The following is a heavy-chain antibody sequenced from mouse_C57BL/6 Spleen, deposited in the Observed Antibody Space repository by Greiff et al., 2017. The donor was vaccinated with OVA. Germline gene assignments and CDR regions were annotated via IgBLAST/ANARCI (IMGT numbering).Heavy chain of an antibody. D-gene: IGHD3-2*02. V-gene: IGHV1-5*01. J-gene: IGHJ3*01. CDR3: TREGASSGYLFAY. CDR1: GYTFTSYW. Sequence: EVQLQQSGTVLARPGASVKMSCKTSGYTFTSYWMHWVKQRPGQGLEWIGAIYPGNSDTSYNQKFKGKAKLTAVTSASTAYMALSSLTNEDSAVYYCTREGASSGYLFAYWGQGTLVTVSA. CDR2: IYPGNSDT.